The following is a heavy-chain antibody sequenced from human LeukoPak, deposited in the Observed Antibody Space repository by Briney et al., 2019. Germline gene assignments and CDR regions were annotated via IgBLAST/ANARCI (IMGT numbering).Heavy chain of an antibody. Sequence: ASVKVSCKASGYTFTSYGISWVRQAPGQGLEWMGWISAYNGNTNYAQKFQGRVTITRDTSANTAHMELSSLRSEDTAVYYCARDKCSGDYCYLFDYWGQGTLVTVSS. V-gene: IGHV1-18*01. D-gene: IGHD2-15*01. CDR1: GYTFTSYG. CDR2: ISAYNGNT. CDR3: ARDKCSGDYCYLFDY. J-gene: IGHJ4*02.